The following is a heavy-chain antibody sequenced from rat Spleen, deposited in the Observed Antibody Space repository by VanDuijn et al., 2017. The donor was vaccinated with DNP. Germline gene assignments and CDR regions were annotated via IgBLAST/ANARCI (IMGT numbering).Heavy chain of an antibody. J-gene: IGHJ2*01. V-gene: IGHV3-1*01. CDR3: ARWNIGTSTLDY. D-gene: IGHD1-5*01. CDR1: GYSITTNY. Sequence: EVQLQESGPGPVKPSQSLSLTCSVTGYSITTNYWGWIRKFPGNKMEWVGHISYRGSTTYNPSLKSRISIIRDTSKNQFFLQLSSVTAEDTATYYCARWNIGTSTLDYWGQGVMVTVSS. CDR2: ISYRGST.